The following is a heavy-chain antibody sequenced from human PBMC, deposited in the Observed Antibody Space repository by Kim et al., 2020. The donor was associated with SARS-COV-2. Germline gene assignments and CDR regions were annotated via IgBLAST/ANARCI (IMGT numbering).Heavy chain of an antibody. J-gene: IGHJ3*02. CDR3: AKGGRTYYDILTGSDAFDI. CDR2: ISGSGGST. D-gene: IGHD3-9*01. CDR1: GFTFSSYA. V-gene: IGHV3-23*01. Sequence: GGSLRLSCAASGFTFSSYAMSLVRQAPGKGLEWVSAISGSGGSTYYADSVKGRFTISRDNSKNTLYLQMNSLRAEDTAVYYCAKGGRTYYDILTGSDAFDIWGQGTMVTVSS.